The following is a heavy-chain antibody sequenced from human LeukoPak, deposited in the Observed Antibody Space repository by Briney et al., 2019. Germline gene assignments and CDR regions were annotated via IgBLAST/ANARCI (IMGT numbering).Heavy chain of an antibody. Sequence: GGSLRFSCAASGFTFSDYNMNWVRQTPGKGLEWVSYITNGGSTIHHADSVKGRFTISRDNAKNSLYLQMNSLRAEDTAVYYCARVGVAARLFDYWGQGTLVTVSS. CDR2: ITNGGSTI. D-gene: IGHD6-6*01. CDR1: GFTFSDYN. CDR3: ARVGVAARLFDY. V-gene: IGHV3-11*04. J-gene: IGHJ4*02.